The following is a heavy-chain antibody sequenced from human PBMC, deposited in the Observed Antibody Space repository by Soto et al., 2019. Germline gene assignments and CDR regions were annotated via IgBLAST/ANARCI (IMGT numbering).Heavy chain of an antibody. V-gene: IGHV3-21*04. J-gene: IGHJ4*02. CDR2: ISSSSDYI. D-gene: IGHD6-13*01. Sequence: VGSLRLSCAASGFTFTSYTMNWVRQAPGKGLEWVSSISSSSDYIYYADSMRGRVTISRDNAKNSLYLQMNSLRAEDTAVYYCARGWAAAGTYYFDYWGQGTPVTVSS. CDR3: ARGWAAAGTYYFDY. CDR1: GFTFTSYT.